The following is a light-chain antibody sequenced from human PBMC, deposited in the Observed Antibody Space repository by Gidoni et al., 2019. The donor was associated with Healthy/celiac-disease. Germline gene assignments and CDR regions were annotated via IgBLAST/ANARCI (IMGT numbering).Light chain of an antibody. CDR1: QSVSSY. Sequence: EIVLTQSPATLSLSPGEGATLSCRASQSVSSYLAWYQQKPGQAPKVLIYDASNRATGIPARFSGSGSGTDFTLTISSLEPEDFAVYYCQQRSNWPFTFXXXTRLEIK. V-gene: IGKV3-11*01. CDR3: QQRSNWPFT. J-gene: IGKJ5*01. CDR2: DAS.